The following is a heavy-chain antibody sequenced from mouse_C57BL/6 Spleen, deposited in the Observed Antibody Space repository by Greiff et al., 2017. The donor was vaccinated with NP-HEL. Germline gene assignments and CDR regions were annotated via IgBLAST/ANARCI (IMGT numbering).Heavy chain of an antibody. D-gene: IGHD4-1*01. CDR3: ARYISGTGYFDV. V-gene: IGHV7-3*01. J-gene: IGHJ1*03. CDR1: GFTFTDYY. Sequence: DVKLVESGGGLVQPGGSLSLSCAASGFTFTDYYMSWVRQPPGKALEWLGFIRNKANGYTTEYSASVKGRFTISRDNSQSILYLQMNALSAEDSATYYCARYISGTGYFDVWGTGTTVTVSS. CDR2: IRNKANGYTT.